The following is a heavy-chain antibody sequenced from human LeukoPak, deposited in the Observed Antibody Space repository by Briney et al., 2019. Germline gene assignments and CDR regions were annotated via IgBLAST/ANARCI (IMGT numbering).Heavy chain of an antibody. CDR3: ARTRTYSYDSSGYYYPTHFDY. CDR1: GFIVSSNY. Sequence: GGSLRLSCAASGFIVSSNYMSWVRQAPGKGLEWVSVIYSGGTTYYADSVKGRFTISRDNRKNTLYLQMNSLRAEDTAVYYCARTRTYSYDSSGYYYPTHFDYWGQGTLVTVSS. J-gene: IGHJ4*02. D-gene: IGHD3-22*01. CDR2: IYSGGTT. V-gene: IGHV3-66*01.